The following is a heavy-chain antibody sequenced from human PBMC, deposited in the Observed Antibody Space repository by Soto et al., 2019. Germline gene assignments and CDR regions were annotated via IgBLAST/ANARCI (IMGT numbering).Heavy chain of an antibody. CDR1: GGSISSGGYF. CDR2: TFHSGST. Sequence: SETLSLTGAVSGGSISSGGYFWSWIRQPPEKGLEWIGYTFHSGSTSYNPPLKSRVIISVDRSKNQFSLNLSSVTTADTAVYYCARGDAGYYGMDVWGQGTTVTVSS. CDR3: ARGDAGYYGMDV. J-gene: IGHJ6*02. V-gene: IGHV4-30-2*01.